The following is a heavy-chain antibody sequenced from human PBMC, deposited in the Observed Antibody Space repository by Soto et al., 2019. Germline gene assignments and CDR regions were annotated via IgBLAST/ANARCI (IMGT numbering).Heavy chain of an antibody. J-gene: IGHJ4*02. Sequence: ASVKVSCKASGFVSTNYNFHWVRQAPGQSLEWMGRINAANGNTQYSQNFQGRVTFTSDASASTAFMELTNLRFEDKAMYYCAIDYGSNWRLWGQGTLVTVSS. CDR3: AIDYGSNWRL. CDR2: INAANGNT. D-gene: IGHD3-10*01. V-gene: IGHV1-3*01. CDR1: GFVSTNYN.